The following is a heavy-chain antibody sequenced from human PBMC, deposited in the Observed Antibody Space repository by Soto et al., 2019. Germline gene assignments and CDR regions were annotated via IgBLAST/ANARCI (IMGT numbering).Heavy chain of an antibody. D-gene: IGHD6-13*01. Sequence: GGSLRLSCAASGFTFGSYDLNWVRHAPGKGLEWVAVIATDGSNKYYADSVKGRFTISRDNAKNSLYLQMNSLRAEDTAVYYCASLPQQLVDYWGQGTLVTV. CDR2: IATDGSNK. V-gene: IGHV3-30-3*01. J-gene: IGHJ4*02. CDR3: ASLPQQLVDY. CDR1: GFTFGSYD.